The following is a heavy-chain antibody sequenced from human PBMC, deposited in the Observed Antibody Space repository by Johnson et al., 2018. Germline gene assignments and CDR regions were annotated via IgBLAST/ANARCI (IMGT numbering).Heavy chain of an antibody. D-gene: IGHD2-2*01. Sequence: VQLVQSGGGLVQPGGSLRLSCAASGFTFSSYAMSWVRQAPGQGLEWVSAISGSGGSTYYADSVKGRFTISRDNSKNRLYLEMNSLNAEDTAVYYCAKRLGYQPYYFYMDVWGKGTTVTVSS. V-gene: IGHV3-23*04. CDR1: GFTFSSYA. CDR3: AKRLGYQPYYFYMDV. CDR2: ISGSGGST. J-gene: IGHJ6*03.